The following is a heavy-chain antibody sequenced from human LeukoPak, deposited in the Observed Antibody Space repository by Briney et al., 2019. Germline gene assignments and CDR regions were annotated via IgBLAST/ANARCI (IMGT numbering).Heavy chain of an antibody. Sequence: SQTLSLTCVISGDTVSVNSAAAWNWIRLSPSRGLEWLGRTYYRSKWNYEYATSLKSRIIITADTSKNQFSLQLTSVTPEDTAVYYCTRGQKSAFDNWGQGALVTVSS. J-gene: IGHJ4*02. CDR2: TYYRSKWNY. CDR3: TRGQKSAFDN. CDR1: GDTVSVNSAAA. V-gene: IGHV6-1*01.